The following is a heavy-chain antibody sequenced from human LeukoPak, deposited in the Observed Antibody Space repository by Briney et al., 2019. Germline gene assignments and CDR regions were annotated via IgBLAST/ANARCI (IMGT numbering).Heavy chain of an antibody. D-gene: IGHD2-21*02. V-gene: IGHV1-69*13. CDR1: GGTFTSYA. CDR2: IIPIFGTA. CDR3: ATAYCGGDCYMSPGYFDY. Sequence: SVKVSFKASGGTFTSYAISWVRQAPGQGLEWMGGIIPIFGTANYAQKFQGRVTITADESTSTAYMELSSLRSEDTAVYYCATAYCGGDCYMSPGYFDYWGQGTLVTVSS. J-gene: IGHJ4*02.